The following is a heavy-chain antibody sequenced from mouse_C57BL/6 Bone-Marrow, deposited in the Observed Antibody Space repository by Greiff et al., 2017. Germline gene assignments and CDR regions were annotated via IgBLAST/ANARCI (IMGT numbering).Heavy chain of an antibody. D-gene: IGHD2-5*01. CDR1: GFNFSSYT. CDR3: ARQSNPYFDY. J-gene: IGHJ2*01. CDR2: ISGGGGNT. Sequence: EVQLQESGGGLVKPGGSLKLSCAASGFNFSSYTMSWVRQTPEKRLEWVATISGGGGNTYYPDSVKGRITISRDNAKNTMYLQMSSLRSEDTAMEYCARQSNPYFDYWGEGTTLIVSS. V-gene: IGHV5-9*04.